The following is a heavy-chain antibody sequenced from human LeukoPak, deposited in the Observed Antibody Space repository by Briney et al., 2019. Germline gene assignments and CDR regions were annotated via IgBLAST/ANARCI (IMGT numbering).Heavy chain of an antibody. CDR1: GFTFNSYG. D-gene: IGHD6-6*01. CDR3: ARDPYSSSSFDY. V-gene: IGHV3-30*02. CDR2: IRYDGSNK. Sequence: GGSLRLSCAASGFTFNSYGMHWVRQAPGKGLEWVAFIRYDGSNKYYADSVKGRFTISRDNSKNTLYLQMNSLRAEDTAVYYCARDPYSSSSFDYWGQGTLVTVSS. J-gene: IGHJ4*02.